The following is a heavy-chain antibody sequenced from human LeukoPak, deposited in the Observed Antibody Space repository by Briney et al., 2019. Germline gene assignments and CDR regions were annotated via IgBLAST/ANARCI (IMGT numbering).Heavy chain of an antibody. Sequence: SETLSLTCTVSGGSISSSSYYWGWIRQPPGKGLEWIGSIYYSGSTYYNPSLKSRVTISVDTSKNQFSLKLSSVTAADTAVYYCARCSSWYSFDYWGQGTLVTVSS. CDR3: ARCSSWYSFDY. CDR1: GGSISSSSYY. CDR2: IYYSGST. J-gene: IGHJ4*02. D-gene: IGHD6-13*01. V-gene: IGHV4-39*07.